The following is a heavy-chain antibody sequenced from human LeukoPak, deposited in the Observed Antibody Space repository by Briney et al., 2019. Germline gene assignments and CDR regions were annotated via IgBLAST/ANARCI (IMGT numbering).Heavy chain of an antibody. Sequence: GGSLRLSCAASGFSFSTYSINCVRQAPGKGLEWVSYISRGGSTIYYADSVKGRFTITRDNDKNSLYLEMNSLRAEDTAVYYCAREINLTVVTRGAGDYWGQGNLVTVSS. D-gene: IGHD4-23*01. CDR1: GFSFSTYS. V-gene: IGHV3-48*01. CDR2: ISRGGSTI. J-gene: IGHJ4*02. CDR3: AREINLTVVTRGAGDY.